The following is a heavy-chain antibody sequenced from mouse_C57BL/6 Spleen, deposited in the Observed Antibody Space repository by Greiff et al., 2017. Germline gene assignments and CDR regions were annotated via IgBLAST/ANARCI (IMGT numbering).Heavy chain of an antibody. D-gene: IGHD1-1*01. Sequence: QVQLKESGAELVKPGASVKISCKASGYAFSSYWMNWVKQRPGKGLEWIGQIYPGDGDTNYNGKFKGKATLTADKSSSTAYMQLSILTSEDSAVYFCARWYYGSSPAMDYWGQGTSVTVSS. CDR3: ARWYYGSSPAMDY. V-gene: IGHV1-80*01. CDR2: IYPGDGDT. CDR1: GYAFSSYW. J-gene: IGHJ4*01.